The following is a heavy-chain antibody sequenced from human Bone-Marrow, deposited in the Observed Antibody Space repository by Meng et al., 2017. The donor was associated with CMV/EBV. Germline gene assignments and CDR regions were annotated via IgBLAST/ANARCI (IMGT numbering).Heavy chain of an antibody. D-gene: IGHD2-21*01. CDR1: GCTFSSYA. CDR2: INPNSGGT. CDR3: ARERAVVVISTTGGMDV. J-gene: IGHJ6*02. V-gene: IGHV1-2*02. Sequence: ASVKVSCKASGCTFSSYAISWVRQDPGQGLEWMGWINPNSGGTNYAQKFQGRVTMTRDTSISTAYMELSRLRSDDTAVYYCARERAVVVISTTGGMDVWGQGTTVTVSS.